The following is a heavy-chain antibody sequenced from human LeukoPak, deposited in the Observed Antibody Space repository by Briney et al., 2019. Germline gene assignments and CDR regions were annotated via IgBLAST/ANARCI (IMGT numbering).Heavy chain of an antibody. CDR3: ARVGGH. D-gene: IGHD3-10*01. CDR2: ISYDGSNK. V-gene: IGHV3-30*03. CDR1: GFTFSSYG. Sequence: RGSLRLSCAASGFTFSSYGMHWVRQAPGKGLEWVAVISYDGSNKYYADSVKGRFTISRDNSKNTLYLQMNSLRVEDTAVYYCARVGGHWGQGTLVTVSS. J-gene: IGHJ4*02.